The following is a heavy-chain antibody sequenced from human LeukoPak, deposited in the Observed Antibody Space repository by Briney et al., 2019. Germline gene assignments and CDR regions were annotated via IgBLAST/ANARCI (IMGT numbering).Heavy chain of an antibody. J-gene: IGHJ5*02. CDR1: GGSISSSNW. D-gene: IGHD6-19*01. Sequence: SETLSLTCAVSGGSISSSNWWSWVRQPPGKGLECIGEIYHSGSTNYNPSLKSRVTISVDKSKNQFSLKLSSVTAADTAVYYCARMGVAGQRDNWFDPWGQGTLVTVSS. V-gene: IGHV4-4*02. CDR2: IYHSGST. CDR3: ARMGVAGQRDNWFDP.